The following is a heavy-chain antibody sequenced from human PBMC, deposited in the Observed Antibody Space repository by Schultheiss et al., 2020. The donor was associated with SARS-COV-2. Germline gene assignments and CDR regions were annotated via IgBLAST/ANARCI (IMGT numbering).Heavy chain of an antibody. CDR1: GYTFTSYD. V-gene: IGHV1-8*03. D-gene: IGHD6-19*01. J-gene: IGHJ6*02. Sequence: ASVKVSCKASGYTFTSYDINWVRQATGQGLEWMGWMNPNSGNTGYAQKFQGRVTITRNTSISTAYMELSSLRSEDTAVYYCTRAVYSSGWYLNPFLYYYGMDVWGQGTTVTVSS. CDR2: MNPNSGNT. CDR3: TRAVYSSGWYLNPFLYYYGMDV.